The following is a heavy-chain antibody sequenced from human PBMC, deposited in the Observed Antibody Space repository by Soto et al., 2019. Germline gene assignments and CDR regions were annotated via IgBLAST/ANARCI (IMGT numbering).Heavy chain of an antibody. CDR1: GYTFTNYG. J-gene: IGHJ6*02. CDR3: ARVGGSYYYYGMDV. Sequence: QVQLVQSGAEVKKPGASVKVSCKTSGYTFTNYGISWVRQAPGQGLEWMGWISAYNGNANYAQKLQGRVTMTTDRSTSTVYMELRSLRSDDTAVYYCARVGGSYYYYGMDVWGQGTTVTVSS. V-gene: IGHV1-18*01. CDR2: ISAYNGNA.